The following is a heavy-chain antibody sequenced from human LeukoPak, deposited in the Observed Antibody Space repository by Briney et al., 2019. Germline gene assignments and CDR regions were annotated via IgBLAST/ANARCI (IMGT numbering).Heavy chain of an antibody. CDR2: IYYSGST. J-gene: IGHJ4*02. D-gene: IGHD6-13*01. CDR1: GGSISSSSYY. V-gene: IGHV4-39*01. Sequence: SETLSLTCTVSGGSISSSSYYWGWIRQPPGKGLEWIGSIYYSGSTYYNPSLKSRVTISVDTSKNQFSLKLSSVTAADTAVYYCASGYSSSWYYFDYWGQGTLVTVSS. CDR3: ASGYSSSWYYFDY.